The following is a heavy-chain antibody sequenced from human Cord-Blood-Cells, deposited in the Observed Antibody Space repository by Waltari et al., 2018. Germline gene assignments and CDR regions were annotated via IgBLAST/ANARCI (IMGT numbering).Heavy chain of an antibody. CDR3: TTATRLEEN. V-gene: IGHV3-15*01. CDR2: IKSKTDGETT. Sequence: EVQLVESGGGLVKPGGSLRLSCAASGFTFSNAWMSWVRQAPGKGLEWGGRIKSKTDGETTDYASPVNGRFTSSRDDSKNTLYLQMNSLKTEDTAVYYCTTATRLEENWGQGTLVTVSS. D-gene: IGHD6-19*01. J-gene: IGHJ4*02. CDR1: GFTFSNAW.